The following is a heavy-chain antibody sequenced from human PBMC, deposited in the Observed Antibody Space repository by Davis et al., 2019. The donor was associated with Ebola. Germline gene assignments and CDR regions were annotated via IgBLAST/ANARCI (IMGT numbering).Heavy chain of an antibody. J-gene: IGHJ4*02. V-gene: IGHV3-53*04. CDR1: GFTFTTYW. Sequence: GGSLRLSCAASGFTFTTYWMSWVRQAPGKGLEWVSVIYSGGSTYYADSVKGRFTISRHNSKNTLYLQMNSLRAEDTAVYYCASGIVATIFDYWGQGTLVTVSS. CDR2: IYSGGST. D-gene: IGHD5-12*01. CDR3: ASGIVATIFDY.